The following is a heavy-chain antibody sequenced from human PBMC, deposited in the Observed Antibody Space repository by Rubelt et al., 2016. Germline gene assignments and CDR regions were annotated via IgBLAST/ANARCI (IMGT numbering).Heavy chain of an antibody. D-gene: IGHD2-2*02. CDR1: GGSLSHHY. CDR2: ISHAGST. Sequence: QVQLQQWGAGLLKPSESLSLTCLVYGGSLSHHYWAWIRQPPGTGLEWIGEISHAGSTNYDPSLGGRVTLSVDTSKNQFSRILDSVTAADTAVYYCAGGWGFYTRAPPVDFSWGQGTLVTVSS. CDR3: AGGWGFYTRAPPVDFS. J-gene: IGHJ5*02. V-gene: IGHV4-34*01.